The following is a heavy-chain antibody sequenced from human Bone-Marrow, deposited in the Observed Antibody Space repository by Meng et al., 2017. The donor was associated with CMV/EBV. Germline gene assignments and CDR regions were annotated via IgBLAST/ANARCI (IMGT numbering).Heavy chain of an antibody. V-gene: IGHV3-74*01. Sequence: GGSLRLSCAASGFTFSSFWTHWVRQAPGKGLVWVSRINSDGSSTSYADSVKGRFTISRDNAKNTLYLQMNSLRAEDTAVYYCARDQDYDFLTGYSTFYYYYGMDVWGQGTTVTVSS. CDR3: ARDQDYDFLTGYSTFYYYYGMDV. D-gene: IGHD3-9*01. J-gene: IGHJ6*02. CDR2: INSDGSST. CDR1: GFTFSSFW.